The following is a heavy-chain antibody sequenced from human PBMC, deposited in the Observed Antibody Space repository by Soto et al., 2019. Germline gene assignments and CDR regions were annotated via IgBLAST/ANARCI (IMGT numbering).Heavy chain of an antibody. CDR3: AREEAGYGSAGYY. Sequence: ASVNVSCKSSGYTFTGYYMHWVRQAPGQGLEWMGWINPNSGGTNYAQKFQGRVTMTRDTSISTAYMELSRLRSDDTAVYYCAREEAGYGSAGYYWGQGTLVTVSS. D-gene: IGHD3-9*01. CDR2: INPNSGGT. J-gene: IGHJ4*02. V-gene: IGHV1-2*02. CDR1: GYTFTGYY.